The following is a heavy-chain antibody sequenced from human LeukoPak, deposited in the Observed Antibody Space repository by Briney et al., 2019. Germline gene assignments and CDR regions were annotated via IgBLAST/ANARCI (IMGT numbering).Heavy chain of an antibody. D-gene: IGHD1-26*01. J-gene: IGHJ4*02. CDR2: IRYDGSNK. Sequence: GGSLRLSCAASGFTFSSYGMHWVRQAPGKGLEWVAFIRYDGSNKYYADSVKGRFTISRDNSKNTLYLQMNSLRAEDTAVYYCAKDLLGARDYFDYWGQGTLVTVSS. CDR1: GFTFSSYG. V-gene: IGHV3-30*02. CDR3: AKDLLGARDYFDY.